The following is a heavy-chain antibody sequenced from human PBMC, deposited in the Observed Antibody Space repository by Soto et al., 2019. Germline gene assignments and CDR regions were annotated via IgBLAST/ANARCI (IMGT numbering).Heavy chain of an antibody. CDR3: ASSLQLWLGNDFDY. Sequence: SVKVSCKASGGTFSSYAISWVRQAPGQGLEWMGGIIPIFGTANYAQKFQGRVTITADESTSTAYMELSSLRSEDTAVYYCASSLQLWLGNDFDYWGQGTLVTVSS. V-gene: IGHV1-69*13. J-gene: IGHJ4*02. CDR2: IIPIFGTA. CDR1: GGTFSSYA. D-gene: IGHD5-18*01.